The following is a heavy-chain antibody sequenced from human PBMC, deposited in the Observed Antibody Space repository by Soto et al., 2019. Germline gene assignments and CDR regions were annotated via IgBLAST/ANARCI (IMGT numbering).Heavy chain of an antibody. CDR3: ARDLWDDDILTGYSPDAFDS. CDR1: GYTFTSYA. Sequence: ASVKVSCKASGYTFTSYAMNWVRQAPGQGLEWMGWINTNTGNPTYAQGFTGRFVFSLDTSVSTAYLQICSLKAEDTAVYYCARDLWDDDILTGYSPDAFDSWGQGTMVTVSS. J-gene: IGHJ3*02. D-gene: IGHD3-9*01. V-gene: IGHV7-4-1*01. CDR2: INTNTGNP.